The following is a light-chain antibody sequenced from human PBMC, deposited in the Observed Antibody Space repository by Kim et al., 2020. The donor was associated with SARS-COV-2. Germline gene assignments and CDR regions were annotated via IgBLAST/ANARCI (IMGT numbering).Light chain of an antibody. CDR1: TGAVTSGHY. V-gene: IGLV7-46*01. J-gene: IGLJ2*01. Sequence: PGGNVPLPCVPRTGAVTSGHYPYWFQQKPGQAPRTLIYDTNNKHSWTPARFSGSLLGGKAALTLSGAQPEDEAEYYCLLSYTGARVFGGGTQLTVL. CDR3: LLSYTGARV. CDR2: DTN.